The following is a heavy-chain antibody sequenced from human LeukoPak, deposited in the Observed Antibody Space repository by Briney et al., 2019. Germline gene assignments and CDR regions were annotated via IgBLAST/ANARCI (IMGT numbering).Heavy chain of an antibody. CDR2: IYHSGST. CDR3: ARVSMIVVVIDY. Sequence: PSETLSLTCAVSGASISSGGYSWSWIRQPPGKGLEWIGYIYHSGSTYYNPSLKSRVTISVDRSKNQFSLKLSSVTAADTAVYYCARVSMIVVVIDYWGQGTLVTVSS. J-gene: IGHJ4*02. V-gene: IGHV4-30-2*01. CDR1: GASISSGGYS. D-gene: IGHD3-22*01.